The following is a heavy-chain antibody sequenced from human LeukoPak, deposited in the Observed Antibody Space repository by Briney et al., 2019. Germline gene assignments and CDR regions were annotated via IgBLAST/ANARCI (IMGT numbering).Heavy chain of an antibody. V-gene: IGHV3-23*01. D-gene: IGHD1-14*01. CDR1: GLSFTTFA. J-gene: IGHJ4*02. CDR2: MKGTGET. Sequence: GGALRLSCAATGLSFTTFALSWVRQGPARGLEWVSSMKGTGETFYADSVKGRFTLSRNSSRNTMHLQLNNLRIEDTAIYYCARASWVSTTDAVRRGQGTLVTVSS. CDR3: ARASWVSTTDAVR.